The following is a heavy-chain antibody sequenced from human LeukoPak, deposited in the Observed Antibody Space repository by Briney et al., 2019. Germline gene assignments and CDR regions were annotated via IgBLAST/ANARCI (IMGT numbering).Heavy chain of an antibody. CDR2: ISSSSSYI. V-gene: IGHV3-21*01. J-gene: IGHJ3*02. CDR3: ARAGSLLIDAFDI. CDR1: GFTFSSYS. D-gene: IGHD3-16*01. Sequence: GGSLRLSCAASGFTFSSYSMNWVRQAPGKGLEWVSSISSSSSYIYYADSVKGRFTISRDNAKNSLYLQMNSLRAEDTAVYYCARAGSLLIDAFDIWGRGTMVTVSS.